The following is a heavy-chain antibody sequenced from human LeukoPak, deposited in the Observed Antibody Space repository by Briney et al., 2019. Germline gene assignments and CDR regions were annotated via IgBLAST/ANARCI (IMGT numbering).Heavy chain of an antibody. J-gene: IGHJ4*02. CDR2: IGISSGNT. CDR1: GFTFRAYS. D-gene: IGHD5-24*01. Sequence: GGSLRLSCAASGFTFRAYSMNWVRPAPGKGLEWISYIGISSGNTKYADSVKGRFTISGDKAKNSLYLQMNSLRVEDTAVYYCARDYKYAFDNWGQGTLVTVSS. CDR3: ARDYKYAFDN. V-gene: IGHV3-48*01.